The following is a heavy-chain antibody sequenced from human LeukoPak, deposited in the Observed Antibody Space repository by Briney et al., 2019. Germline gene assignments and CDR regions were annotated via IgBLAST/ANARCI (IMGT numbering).Heavy chain of an antibody. CDR3: AREEQYSYGYGYFDY. CDR2: IYTSGST. D-gene: IGHD5-18*01. V-gene: IGHV3-53*01. CDR1: GFTVSSNY. Sequence: GGSLRLSCAASGFTVSSNYISWVRQAPGKGLEWVSLIYTSGSTYYADSVKGRFTISRDNSKNTLYLQMNSLRAEDTAVYYCAREEQYSYGYGYFDYWGQGTLVTVSS. J-gene: IGHJ4*02.